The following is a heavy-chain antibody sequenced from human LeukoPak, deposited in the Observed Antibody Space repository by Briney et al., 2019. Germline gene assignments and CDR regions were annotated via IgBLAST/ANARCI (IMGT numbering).Heavy chain of an antibody. Sequence: ASVKVSCKVSGYTLTELSMHWVRQAPGKGLEWMGGFDPEDGETIYAQKFQGRVTITTDESTSTAYMELSSLRSEDTAVYYCARVNYYYYYMDVWGKGTTVTVSS. CDR3: ARVNYYYYYMDV. CDR2: FDPEDGET. CDR1: GYTLTELS. D-gene: IGHD4-23*01. V-gene: IGHV1-24*01. J-gene: IGHJ6*03.